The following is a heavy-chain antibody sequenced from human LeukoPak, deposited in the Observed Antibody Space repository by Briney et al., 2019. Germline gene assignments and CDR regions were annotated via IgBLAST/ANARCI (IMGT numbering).Heavy chain of an antibody. CDR2: IRYDGSNK. J-gene: IGHJ6*03. CDR3: ATFYYDSLYYYYMXV. Sequence: GGSLRLSCAASGFTFSSYGMHWVRQAPGKGLEWVAFIRYDGSNKYYADSVKGRFTISRDNSKNTLYLQMNSLRAEDTAVYYCATFYYDSLYYYYMXVWXXXTXVX. D-gene: IGHD3-22*01. CDR1: GFTFSSYG. V-gene: IGHV3-30*02.